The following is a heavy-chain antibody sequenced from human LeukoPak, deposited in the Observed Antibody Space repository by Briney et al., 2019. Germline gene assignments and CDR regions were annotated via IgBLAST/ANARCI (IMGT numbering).Heavy chain of an antibody. CDR3: ARGIAARPINWFDP. CDR2: IYYSGST. D-gene: IGHD6-6*01. V-gene: IGHV4-39*01. CDR1: GGSISSSSYY. J-gene: IGHJ5*02. Sequence: ETLSLTCTVSGGSISSSSYYWGWIRQPPGKGLEWIGSIYYSGSTYYNPSLKSRVTISVDTSKNQFSLKLSSVTAADTAVYYCARGIAARPINWFDPWGQGTLVTVSS.